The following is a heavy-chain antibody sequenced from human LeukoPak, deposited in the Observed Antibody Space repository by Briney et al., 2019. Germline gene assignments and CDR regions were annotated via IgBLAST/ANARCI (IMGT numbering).Heavy chain of an antibody. CDR1: GGSFSGYY. V-gene: IGHV4-59*01. Sequence: SETLSLTCAVYGGSFSGYYWSWIRQPPGKGLEWIGYIYSSGSTNYNPSLKSRVTISEDTSKNQFSLKLSSVTAADTAVYYCAKARRGNDAFDIWGQGTMVTVSS. CDR3: AKARRGNDAFDI. J-gene: IGHJ3*02. D-gene: IGHD3-16*01. CDR2: IYSSGST.